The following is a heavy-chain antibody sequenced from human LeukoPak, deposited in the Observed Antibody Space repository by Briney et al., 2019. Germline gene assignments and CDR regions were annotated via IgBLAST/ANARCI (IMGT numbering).Heavy chain of an antibody. V-gene: IGHV1-2*06. D-gene: IGHD3-3*01. Sequence: ASVKVSCKASGYTFTGYYMHWVRQAPGQGLEWMGRINPNSGCTNYAQKFQGRVTMTRDTSISTAYMELSRLRSDDTAVYYCATITIFGVVIHDYWGQGTLVTVSS. J-gene: IGHJ4*02. CDR1: GYTFTGYY. CDR3: ATITIFGVVIHDY. CDR2: INPNSGCT.